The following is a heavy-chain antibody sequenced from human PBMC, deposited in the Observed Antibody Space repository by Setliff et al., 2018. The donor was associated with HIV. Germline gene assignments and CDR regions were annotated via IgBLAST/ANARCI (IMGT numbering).Heavy chain of an antibody. CDR3: ARDRGLRGMLLSSKELGFYCMDV. CDR2: SNPNTGGT. J-gene: IGHJ6*03. Sequence: ASVKVSCKASGYSLSTYAISWVRQAPGQGLEWMGWSNPNTGGTKYAQKFQGRVTMTMDTSITTAYMELSSLSSDDTAVYYCARDRGLRGMLLSSKELGFYCMDVWGKGTTVTVSS. D-gene: IGHD1-26*01. CDR1: GYSLSTYA. V-gene: IGHV1-2*02.